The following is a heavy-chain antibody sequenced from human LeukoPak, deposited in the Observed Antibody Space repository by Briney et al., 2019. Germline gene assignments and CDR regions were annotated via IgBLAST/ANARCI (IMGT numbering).Heavy chain of an antibody. CDR2: IYSGDNT. CDR3: ARKQTAMAPFDC. J-gene: IGHJ4*02. CDR1: GFTFSNYA. Sequence: GGSLRLSCAASGFTFSNYAMSWVRQAPGKGLERVSVIYSGDNTYYADSVKGRFTISRDNSKNTLYLQMNSLRAEDTAVYYCARKQTAMAPFDCWGQGTLVTVSS. V-gene: IGHV3-53*01. D-gene: IGHD5-18*01.